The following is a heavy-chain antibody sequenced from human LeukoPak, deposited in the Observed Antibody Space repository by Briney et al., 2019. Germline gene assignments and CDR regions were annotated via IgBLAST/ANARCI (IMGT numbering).Heavy chain of an antibody. CDR3: AKGDILTGTYYYYYYMDV. V-gene: IGHV1-69*13. D-gene: IGHD3-9*01. Sequence: GASVKVSCKASGGTFSSYAISWVRQAPGQGLEWMGGIIPIFGTANYAQKLQGSVTITADESTSTAYMELSSLRSEDTAVYYCAKGDILTGTYYYYYYMDVWGKGTTVTVSS. J-gene: IGHJ6*03. CDR1: GGTFSSYA. CDR2: IIPIFGTA.